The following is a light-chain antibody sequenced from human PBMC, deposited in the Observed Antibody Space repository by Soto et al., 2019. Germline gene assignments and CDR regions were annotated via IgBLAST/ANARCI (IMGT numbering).Light chain of an antibody. CDR2: GAS. CDR1: QSVDWY. Sequence: EIVMTQSPATLSLSRWDRATLXXRASQSVDWYVAWYQQKPGQAPRXVIYGASNRATGIPARFSGSGSGTDFTLTISGLEPEDFAVYYCQQRSNWPKTFGQGTKVDI. CDR3: QQRSNWPKT. J-gene: IGKJ1*01. V-gene: IGKV3-11*01.